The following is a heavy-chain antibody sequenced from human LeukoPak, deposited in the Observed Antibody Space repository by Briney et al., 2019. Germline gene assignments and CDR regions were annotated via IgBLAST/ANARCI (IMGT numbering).Heavy chain of an antibody. CDR3: ARDPEWEPGHSVAFDI. Sequence: PGGSLRLSCAASGFTFSSYGMHCVRQAPGKGLEWVAVVSYAGTNKYYADSVKGRFTISRDNSKNTLYLQMNSLRAEDTAVYYCARDPEWEPGHSVAFDIWGQGTMVTVSS. V-gene: IGHV3-33*01. CDR1: GFTFSSYG. D-gene: IGHD1-26*01. CDR2: VSYAGTNK. J-gene: IGHJ3*02.